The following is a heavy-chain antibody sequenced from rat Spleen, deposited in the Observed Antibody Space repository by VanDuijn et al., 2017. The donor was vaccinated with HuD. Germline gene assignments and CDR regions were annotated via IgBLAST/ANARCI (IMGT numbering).Heavy chain of an antibody. CDR3: ARHHYDGYYHGPVFGVMDA. Sequence: EVQLVESGGGLVQPGRSLKFSCAASGFTFSDYAMAWVRQAPTEGLEWVASISPSGGTTYYRDSVKGRFTISRDNAKSTLYLQMDSLRSEDTASYYCARHHYDGYYHGPVFGVMDAWGQGASVTVSS. J-gene: IGHJ4*01. V-gene: IGHV5-25*01. CDR2: ISPSGGTT. CDR1: GFTFSDYA. D-gene: IGHD1-12*03.